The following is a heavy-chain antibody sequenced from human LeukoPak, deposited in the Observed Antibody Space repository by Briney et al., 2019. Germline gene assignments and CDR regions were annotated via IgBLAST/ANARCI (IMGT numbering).Heavy chain of an antibody. CDR2: VSPKTGRT. V-gene: IGHV1-8*01. CDR3: ARESERNDGWFDP. J-gene: IGHJ5*02. Sequence: ASVLVSCKASGYTFRIHDINWVRQAPGQGLEWMGWVSPKTGRTGYAQKFQGRVYVTTNASLSTAYMELSSLRSDDTAVYFCARESERNDGWFDPWGQGTLVTVSS. CDR1: GYTFRIHD. D-gene: IGHD1-1*01.